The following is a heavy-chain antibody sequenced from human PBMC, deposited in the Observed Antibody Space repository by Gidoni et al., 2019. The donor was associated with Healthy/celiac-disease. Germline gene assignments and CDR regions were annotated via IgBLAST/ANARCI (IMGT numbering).Heavy chain of an antibody. D-gene: IGHD2-2*01. CDR3: ARDTVGCSSTSCEYYFDY. CDR1: SSYG. CDR2: IWYDGSNK. Sequence: SSYGMHWVRQAPGKGLEWVAVIWYDGSNKYYADSVKGRFTISRDNSKNTLYLQMNSLRAEDTAVYYCARDTVGCSSTSCEYYFDYWGQGTLVTVSS. V-gene: IGHV3-33*01. J-gene: IGHJ4*02.